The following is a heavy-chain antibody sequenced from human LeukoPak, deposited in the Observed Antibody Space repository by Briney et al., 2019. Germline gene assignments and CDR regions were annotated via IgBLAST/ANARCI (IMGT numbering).Heavy chain of an antibody. V-gene: IGHV3-20*04. CDR2: INWNGGST. J-gene: IGHJ4*02. D-gene: IGHD3-22*01. Sequence: GGSLRLSCAASGFTCDDYGMNWVRQAPGKGLEWVSGINWNGGSTGYADSVKGRFTISRDNAKNSLYLQMNSLRAEDTALYYCAKTYYYDSSDYWFDYWGQGTLVTVSS. CDR3: AKTYYYDSSDYWFDY. CDR1: GFTCDDYG.